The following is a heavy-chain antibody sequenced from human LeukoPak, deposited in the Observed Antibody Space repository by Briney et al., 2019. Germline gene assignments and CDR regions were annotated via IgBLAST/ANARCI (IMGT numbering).Heavy chain of an antibody. CDR3: ARKYGDYPIH. J-gene: IGHJ4*02. CDR1: GFTFSSYA. D-gene: IGHD4-17*01. V-gene: IGHV3-23*01. Sequence: GGSLRLSCAACGFTFSSYAMSWVRQAPGKGLEWVSAISGSGGSTYYADSAKGRFTISRDNSKNTLYLQMNSLRAEDTAVYYCARKYGDYPIHWGQGTLVTVSS. CDR2: ISGSGGST.